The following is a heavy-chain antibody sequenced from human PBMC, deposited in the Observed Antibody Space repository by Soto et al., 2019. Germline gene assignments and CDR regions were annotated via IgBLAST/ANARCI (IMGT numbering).Heavy chain of an antibody. CDR2: IYYSGST. CDR1: GGSISSGDYY. V-gene: IGHV4-30-4*01. Sequence: QVQLQESGPGLVKPSQTLSLTCTVSGGSISSGDYYWSWIRQPPGKGLEWIGNIYYSGSTYYNPSVNSRVTISIDTSKNQFSLKLSSVTAADSAVYYCASPKSSPYFDYWGQGTLVTVSS. D-gene: IGHD3-10*01. CDR3: ASPKSSPYFDY. J-gene: IGHJ4*02.